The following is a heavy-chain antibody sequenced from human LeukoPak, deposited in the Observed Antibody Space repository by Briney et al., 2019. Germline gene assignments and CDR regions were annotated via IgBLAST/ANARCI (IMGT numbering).Heavy chain of an antibody. CDR2: INTNTGNP. CDR3: ARGSIGAPHLFDY. Sequence: ASVEVSCKASGYTFTSYGMNWVRQAPGQGLEWMGWINTNTGNPTYAQGFTGRCVFSLDTSVSTAYLQISSLKAEDTAVYYCARGSIGAPHLFDYWGQGTLVTVSS. J-gene: IGHJ4*02. CDR1: GYTFTSYG. V-gene: IGHV7-4-1*02. D-gene: IGHD3-10*01.